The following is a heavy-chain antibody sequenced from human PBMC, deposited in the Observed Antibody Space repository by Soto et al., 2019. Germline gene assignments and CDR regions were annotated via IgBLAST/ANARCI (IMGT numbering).Heavy chain of an antibody. Sequence: SETLSLTCTVSGGSVSSYWWSWIRQPAGKGLEWIGRIFSSGGTNYNPSLGNRVTMSVDTSKNQISLKLRSVTTADTAMYYCASEGLGTSAAPGVYSLLINRLDPWGQGTLVTVSS. V-gene: IGHV4-4*07. CDR2: IFSSGGT. CDR3: ASEGLGTSAAPGVYSLLINRLDP. D-gene: IGHD6-13*01. J-gene: IGHJ5*02. CDR1: GGSVSSYW.